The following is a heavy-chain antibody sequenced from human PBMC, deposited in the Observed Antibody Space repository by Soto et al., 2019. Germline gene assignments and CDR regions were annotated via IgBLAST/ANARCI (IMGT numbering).Heavy chain of an antibody. CDR3: ASAYTYNYAFDY. D-gene: IGHD5-18*01. CDR2: VFSGHIT. Sequence: EMRLVESGGGLIQPGGSLRLSCDRSGFTVHGNYMSWVRQASGKGLEWVAVVFSGHITYYADSVKGRFTISRDTSKNTLSLQMNSLRAEDTAVYFCASAYTYNYAFDYWGQGTLVTVSS. V-gene: IGHV3-53*01. J-gene: IGHJ4*02. CDR1: GFTVHGNY.